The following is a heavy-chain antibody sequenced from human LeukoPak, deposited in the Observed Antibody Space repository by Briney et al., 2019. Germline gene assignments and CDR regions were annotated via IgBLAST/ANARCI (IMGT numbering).Heavy chain of an antibody. Sequence: GGSLRLSCSASGLTFSTFAMHWVRQAPGKGPEYVSGITSNGGKTYYADSVKGRFTISRDNSKNTLYLQMNSLRGEDTAVYYCARGSYTSSWYGVFDYWGQGTLVTVSS. J-gene: IGHJ4*02. V-gene: IGHV3-64*04. D-gene: IGHD6-13*01. CDR1: GLTFSTFA. CDR3: ARGSYTSSWYGVFDY. CDR2: ITSNGGKT.